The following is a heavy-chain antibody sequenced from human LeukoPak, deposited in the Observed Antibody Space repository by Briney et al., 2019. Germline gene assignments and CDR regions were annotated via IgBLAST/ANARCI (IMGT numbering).Heavy chain of an antibody. CDR3: ASSWSYGPGGYLGY. V-gene: IGHV4-59*08. CDR2: VYYTWST. Sequence: PSETLSLTCTVSGGSISSYYWCWIRQPPGKGLEWIGCVYYTWSTKYNPSLKSRVTVSIDTSKSQFSLKLTSVTAADTAVYYCASSWSYGPGGYLGYWGQGTLVTVSS. CDR1: GGSISSYY. J-gene: IGHJ4*02. D-gene: IGHD5-18*01.